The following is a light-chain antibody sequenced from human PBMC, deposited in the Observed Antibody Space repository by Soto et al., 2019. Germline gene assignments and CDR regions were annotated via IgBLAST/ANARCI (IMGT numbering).Light chain of an antibody. CDR1: ESISSPS. Sequence: EVVLMQSPDTLSLSPGVRATLSCRASESISSPSIAWYQHNPGQAPRLLIVGASTRATGIPDRFSGSWSGTDFNLTISRLEPEDFAMYYCQNGGDSPFTFGPGTKVDIK. CDR2: GAS. V-gene: IGKV3-20*01. J-gene: IGKJ3*01. CDR3: QNGGDSPFT.